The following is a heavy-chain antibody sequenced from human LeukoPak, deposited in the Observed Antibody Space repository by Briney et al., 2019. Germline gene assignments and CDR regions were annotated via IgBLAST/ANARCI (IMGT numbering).Heavy chain of an antibody. CDR3: AREQKRIAAAGNVN. CDR1: GFTVSSNY. CDR2: IYSGGST. J-gene: IGHJ4*02. Sequence: GGSLKLSCAASGFTVSSNYMSWVRQAPGKGLEWVSVIYSGGSTYYADSVKGRFTISRDNSKNTLYLQMNSLRAEDTAVYYCAREQKRIAAAGNVNWGQGTLVTVSS. D-gene: IGHD6-13*01. V-gene: IGHV3-66*01.